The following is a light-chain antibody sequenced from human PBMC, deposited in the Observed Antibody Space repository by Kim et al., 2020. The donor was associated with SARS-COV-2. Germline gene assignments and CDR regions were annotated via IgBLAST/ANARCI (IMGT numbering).Light chain of an antibody. Sequence: ASVGDRVTITRRASQSISNNLIWYQQKPGKAPDLLIYAASSLQSGVPSRFSGSGSGTDFTLTISSLQAEDFATYYCQQSYTTPLTFGGGTKVDIK. J-gene: IGKJ4*01. CDR2: AAS. CDR3: QQSYTTPLT. CDR1: QSISNN. V-gene: IGKV1-39*01.